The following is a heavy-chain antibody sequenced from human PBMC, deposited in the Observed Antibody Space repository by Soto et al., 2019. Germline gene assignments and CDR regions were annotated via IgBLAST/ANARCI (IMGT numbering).Heavy chain of an antibody. D-gene: IGHD3-16*01. CDR3: ARDLGGPDY. V-gene: IGHV3-74*03. Sequence: GGSLRLSCAASGFSLSPYWMHWVRQVPGRGLEWVARLSSDGFGAAYADSVKGRFFISRDIARNTLSLQMNSLRADDAAVYYCARDLGGPDYWGRGTSVTVSS. CDR2: LSSDGFGA. J-gene: IGHJ4*02. CDR1: GFSLSPYW.